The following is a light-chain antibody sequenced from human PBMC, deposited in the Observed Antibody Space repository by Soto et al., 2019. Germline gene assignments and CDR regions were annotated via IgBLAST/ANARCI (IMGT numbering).Light chain of an antibody. J-gene: IGLJ2*01. CDR2: DGS. CDR1: SSDVGSYNL. CDR3: CSFAGLNTLL. Sequence: QSALTQPASVSGSPGQSITISCTGTSSDVGSYNLVSWYQQHPGKAPKLMIYDGSRGPSGVSNRFSGSKSGNTASLSISGLQAEDEGDYYCCSFAGLNTLLFGGGTKVTVL. V-gene: IGLV2-23*01.